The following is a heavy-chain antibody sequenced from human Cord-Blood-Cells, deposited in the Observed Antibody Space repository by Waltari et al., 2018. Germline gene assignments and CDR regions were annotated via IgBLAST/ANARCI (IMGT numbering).Heavy chain of an antibody. CDR3: ASSGDGNWYLDL. J-gene: IGHJ2*01. Sequence: QVQLQQWGAGLLKPSETLSLTCAVYGGSFSGYYWSWIRQPPGKGLERIGEIKHRGSTINNPSLKGRVTISVDTSKNQFCLKLGSVTAADTAVYYGASSGDGNWYLDLWGRGTLVTVSS. CDR1: GGSFSGYY. V-gene: IGHV4-34*01. D-gene: IGHD7-27*01. CDR2: IKHRGST.